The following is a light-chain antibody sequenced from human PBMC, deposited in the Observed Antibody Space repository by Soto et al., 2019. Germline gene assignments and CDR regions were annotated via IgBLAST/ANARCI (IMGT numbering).Light chain of an antibody. Sequence: QSALSHPGSVSWSPGHAITISCSGTSSDIGSYNHVAWYQQFPGKSPKLMIYAVSDRPPGVSDRFSGSKSGITASLTISGLQTEDEADYYCISYTDRQSYLFGTGTKVTVL. V-gene: IGLV2-14*03. CDR3: ISYTDRQSYL. J-gene: IGLJ1*01. CDR2: AVS. CDR1: SSDIGSYNH.